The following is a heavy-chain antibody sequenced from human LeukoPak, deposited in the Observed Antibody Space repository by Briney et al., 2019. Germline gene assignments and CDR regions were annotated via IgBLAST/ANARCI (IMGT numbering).Heavy chain of an antibody. J-gene: IGHJ3*02. CDR1: GFTFSSYA. V-gene: IGHV3-48*04. CDR2: ISSSSSII. D-gene: IGHD3-9*01. CDR3: ARDYKDYGILTGYGDAFDI. Sequence: PGGSLRLSCAASGFTFSSYAMSWVRQAPGKGLEWVSYISSSSSIIYYADSVKGRFTISRDNAKNSLYLQMNSLRAEDTAVYYCARDYKDYGILTGYGDAFDIWGQGTMVTVSS.